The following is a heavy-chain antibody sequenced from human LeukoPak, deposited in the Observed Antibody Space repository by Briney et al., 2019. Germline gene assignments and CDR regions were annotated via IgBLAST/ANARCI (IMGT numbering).Heavy chain of an antibody. Sequence: SETLSLTCTVSGGSMNSYWGWIRQPPGKGLEWIGSIYYSGTTYYNPSLESRVTIAVDTSKNQFSLKLTSVTAADTAVYYCARVEDTAMPFDYWGQGTLVTVSS. D-gene: IGHD5-18*01. CDR1: GGSMNSY. J-gene: IGHJ4*02. CDR2: IYYSGTT. V-gene: IGHV4-39*07. CDR3: ARVEDTAMPFDY.